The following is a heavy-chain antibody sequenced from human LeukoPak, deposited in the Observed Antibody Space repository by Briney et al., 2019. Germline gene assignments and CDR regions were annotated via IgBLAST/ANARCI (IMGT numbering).Heavy chain of an antibody. Sequence: GRSLRLSCAASGFTFDDYDMHWVRQAPGKGLEWVSGISWNSGSIGYADSVKGRFTISRDNAKNSLYLQMNSLRAEDTALYYCAKADSAHYYDSSGLDYWGQGTMVTVCS. J-gene: IGHJ4*02. V-gene: IGHV3-9*01. D-gene: IGHD3-22*01. CDR1: GFTFDDYD. CDR3: AKADSAHYYDSSGLDY. CDR2: ISWNSGSI.